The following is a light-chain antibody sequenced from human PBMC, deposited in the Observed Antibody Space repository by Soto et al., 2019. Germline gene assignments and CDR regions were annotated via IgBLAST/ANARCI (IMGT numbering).Light chain of an antibody. CDR3: CSDAGSVV. V-gene: IGLV2-11*01. CDR2: DVS. J-gene: IGLJ2*01. Sequence: QSALTQPRSVSGSPGQSVTISCTGTSSDVGGYNYVSWYQQHPGKAPKLMIYDVSKRPSGVPDRFSGSKSGNTASLTISGLQAADEADYSCCSDAGSVVFGGGTKVTVL. CDR1: SSDVGGYNY.